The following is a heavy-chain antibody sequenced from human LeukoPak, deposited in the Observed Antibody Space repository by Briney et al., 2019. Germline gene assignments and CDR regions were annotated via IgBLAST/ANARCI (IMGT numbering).Heavy chain of an antibody. D-gene: IGHD3-16*02. CDR2: IFYSGST. Sequence: PSETLSLTCTVSGGSISTSSYYWGWVRQPPGKGLEWIGNIFYSGSTYYNPSLESRVTMSIDKSNNQLSLKLNSVTAADTAVYYCARVMGASWFFYLDVWGKGTTVTVSS. J-gene: IGHJ6*03. CDR1: GGSISTSSYY. CDR3: ARVMGASWFFYLDV. V-gene: IGHV4-39*07.